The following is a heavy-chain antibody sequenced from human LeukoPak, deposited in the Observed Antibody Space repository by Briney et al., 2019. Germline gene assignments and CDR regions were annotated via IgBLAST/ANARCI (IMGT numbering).Heavy chain of an antibody. V-gene: IGHV3-21*06. J-gene: IGHJ4*02. D-gene: IGHD5-18*01. CDR1: GFTFSSYG. Sequence: PGGSLRLSCAASGFTFSSYGMTWVRQAPGKGLEWVSSISTSSSYIDYADSVQGRFTISRDNAENSLYLQMNSLRAEDTAVYYCARDEEGYGYHHWGQGTLVTVSS. CDR2: ISTSSSYI. CDR3: ARDEEGYGYHH.